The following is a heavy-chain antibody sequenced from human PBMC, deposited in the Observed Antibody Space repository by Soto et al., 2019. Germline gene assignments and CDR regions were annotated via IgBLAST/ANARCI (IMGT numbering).Heavy chain of an antibody. V-gene: IGHV1-18*01. CDR2: ISAYNGNT. J-gene: IGHJ3*02. D-gene: IGHD3-3*01. Sequence: ASVKVSCKASGYTFNSYGMSWVRQAPGQGLEWMGWISAYNGNTNYAKKLQGRVTMTTDTSTSTAYMELRSLRSDDTAVYYCSRVPIFGVVLLAAFDIWGQGTMVTVSS. CDR3: SRVPIFGVVLLAAFDI. CDR1: GYTFNSYG.